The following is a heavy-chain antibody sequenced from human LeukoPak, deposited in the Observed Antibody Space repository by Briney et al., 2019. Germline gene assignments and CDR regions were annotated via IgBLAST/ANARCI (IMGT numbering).Heavy chain of an antibody. Sequence: GRSLRLSCAASGFTFDDYAMHWVRQAPGKGLEWVSGISWNSGSIGYAGSVKGRFTISRDNARNSVHLELSNLRAEDTAVYYCATRRCSIAACRASSYRCFDFWGKGTTVIVSS. V-gene: IGHV3-9*01. CDR2: ISWNSGSI. D-gene: IGHD2-2*01. J-gene: IGHJ6*04. CDR3: ATRRCSIAACRASSYRCFDF. CDR1: GFTFDDYA.